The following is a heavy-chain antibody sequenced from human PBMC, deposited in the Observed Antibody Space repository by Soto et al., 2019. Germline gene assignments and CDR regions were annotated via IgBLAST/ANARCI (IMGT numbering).Heavy chain of an antibody. V-gene: IGHV3-53*01. J-gene: IGHJ3*02. CDR2: IYRGGDT. CDR3: ARGMYGSGSYYIGDAFDM. CDR1: GFTVSYNY. Sequence: GGSLRLSCAVSGFTVSYNYMNWVRQAPGKGLEWVSVIYRGGDTFYADSVKGRFTISRDNSKNTLYPQMNSLRAEGTAVYYCARGMYGSGSYYIGDAFDMWGQGTMVTVSS. D-gene: IGHD3-10*01.